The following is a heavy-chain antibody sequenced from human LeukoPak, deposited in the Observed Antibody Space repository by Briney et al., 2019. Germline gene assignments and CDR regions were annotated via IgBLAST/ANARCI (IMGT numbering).Heavy chain of an antibody. CDR3: ARGRFWSGYYGLDAFDI. D-gene: IGHD3-3*01. V-gene: IGHV1-46*01. CDR2: INPSGGST. CDR1: GYTFTSYY. Sequence: ASVKVPCKASGYTFTSYYMHWVRQAPGQGLEWMGIINPSGGSTSYAQKFQGRVTMTRDTSTSTVYMELSSLRSEDTAVYYCARGRFWSGYYGLDAFDIWGQGTMVTVSS. J-gene: IGHJ3*02.